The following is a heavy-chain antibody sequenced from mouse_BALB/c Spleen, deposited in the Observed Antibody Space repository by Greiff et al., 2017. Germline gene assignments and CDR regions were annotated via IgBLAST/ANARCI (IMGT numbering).Heavy chain of an antibody. CDR3: ARGGWYDEFAY. CDR1: GYTFTDYN. J-gene: IGHJ3*01. Sequence: EVQLQQSGPELVKPGASVKISCKASGYTFTDYNMHWVKQSHGKSLEWIGYIYPYNGGTGYNQKFKSKATLTVDNSSSTAYMELRSLTSEDSAVYYCARGGWYDEFAYWGQGTLVTVSA. D-gene: IGHD1-1*02. CDR2: IYPYNGGT. V-gene: IGHV1S29*02.